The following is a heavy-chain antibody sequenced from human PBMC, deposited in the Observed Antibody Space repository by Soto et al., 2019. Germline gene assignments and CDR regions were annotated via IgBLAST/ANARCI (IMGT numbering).Heavy chain of an antibody. J-gene: IGHJ6*02. V-gene: IGHV3-30-3*01. CDR1: GFTFSSYA. CDR3: ARVAVQHHYYGMDI. Sequence: QVQLVESGGGVVQPGRSLRLSCAASGFTFSSYAMHWVRQAPGKGLEWVAVISYDGSNKYYAGSVKGRFTISRDNSQNTLYLQMNSLGTEDTALYYCARVAVQHHYYGMDIWGHGTTVTVSS. CDR2: ISYDGSNK. D-gene: IGHD2-15*01.